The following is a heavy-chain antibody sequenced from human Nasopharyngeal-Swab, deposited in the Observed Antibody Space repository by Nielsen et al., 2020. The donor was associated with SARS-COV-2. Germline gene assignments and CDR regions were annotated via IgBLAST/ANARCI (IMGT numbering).Heavy chain of an antibody. Sequence: SETLSLTCTVSGGSFSSYYWSWIRQPPGKGLEWIGYIYYSGSTNYNPSLKSRVTISVDTSKNQFSLKLSSVTAADTAVYYCARAAGYYYDSSGYLNWGQGTLVTVSS. J-gene: IGHJ4*02. CDR3: ARAAGYYYDSSGYLN. CDR2: IYYSGST. CDR1: GGSFSSYY. D-gene: IGHD3-22*01. V-gene: IGHV4-59*01.